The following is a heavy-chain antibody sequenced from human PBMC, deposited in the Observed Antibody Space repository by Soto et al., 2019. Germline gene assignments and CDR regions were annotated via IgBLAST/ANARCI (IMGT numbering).Heavy chain of an antibody. V-gene: IGHV4-31*03. D-gene: IGHD5-18*01. Sequence: QVQLQESGPGLVKPSQTLSLTCTVSGGSISSGGYYWSWIRQHPGKGLEWIGYIYYSGSTYYNPSLKIRVTISVDKSTNQFALTLRSVTAAYMAAYYCARSVYSYGPNLLLYWGQGTLVTVSS. CDR3: ARSVYSYGPNLLLY. J-gene: IGHJ4*02. CDR1: GGSISSGGYY. CDR2: IYYSGST.